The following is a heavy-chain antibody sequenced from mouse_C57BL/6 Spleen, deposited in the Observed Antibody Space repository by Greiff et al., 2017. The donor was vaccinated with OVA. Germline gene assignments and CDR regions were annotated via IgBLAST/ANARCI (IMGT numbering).Heavy chain of an antibody. Sequence: VQLQQPGAELVKPGASVKLSCKASGYTFTSYWMHWVKQRPGRGLEWIGRIDPNSGGTKYNEKFKSKAPLTVDKPSSTAYMQLSSLTSEDSAVYYCARSITTVVATPAMDYWGQGTSVTVSS. CDR1: GYTFTSYW. V-gene: IGHV1-72*01. CDR3: ARSITTVVATPAMDY. J-gene: IGHJ4*01. CDR2: IDPNSGGT. D-gene: IGHD1-1*01.